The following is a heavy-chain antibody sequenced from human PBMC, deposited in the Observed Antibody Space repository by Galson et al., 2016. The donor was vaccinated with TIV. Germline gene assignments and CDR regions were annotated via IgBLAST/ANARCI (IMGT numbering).Heavy chain of an antibody. J-gene: IGHJ4*02. CDR3: ARATPSVFGIILTLDS. CDR2: TFYRSKWYN. V-gene: IGHV6-1*01. Sequence: CAISGDSVSSNSAAWNWLRQSPSRGLEWLGRTFYRSKWYNDYAPSVKSRITINPDTSKNQFSLQLNSVTPDDTAVYYCARATPSVFGIILTLDSWGQGTHVTVSS. CDR1: GDSVSSNSAA. D-gene: IGHD3-9*01.